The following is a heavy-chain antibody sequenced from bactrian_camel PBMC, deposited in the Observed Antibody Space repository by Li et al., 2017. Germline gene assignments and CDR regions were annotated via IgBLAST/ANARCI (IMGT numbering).Heavy chain of an antibody. J-gene: IGHJ6*01. V-gene: IGHV3S31*01. D-gene: IGHD3*01. CDR1: EDTDSRYC. CDR3: AAKGGYCSGGYGLSRGDFGY. CDR2: IDTGGAS. Sequence: VQLVESGGGSVQAGGSLRLSCEASEDTDSRYCMGWFRQAPGKEREGVALIDTGGASYADAVKGRFTISKDYGKKTLYLQMNSLKPEDTAMYYCAAKGGYCSGGYGLSRGDFGYWGHGTQVTVS.